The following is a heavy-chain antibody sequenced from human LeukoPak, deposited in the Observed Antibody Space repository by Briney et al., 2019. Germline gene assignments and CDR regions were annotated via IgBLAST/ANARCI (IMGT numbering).Heavy chain of an antibody. CDR3: AKAMPNYCDYVGEIDY. V-gene: IGHV3-33*06. CDR2: IWYDGSNK. D-gene: IGHD4-17*01. J-gene: IGHJ4*02. CDR1: GFTFSSYG. Sequence: PGRSLRLSCAASGFTFSSYGMHWVRQAPGKGLEWVAVIWYDGSNKYYADSVKGRFTISRDNSKNTLYLQMNSLRAEDTAVYYCAKAMPNYCDYVGEIDYWGKGTLVTVSS.